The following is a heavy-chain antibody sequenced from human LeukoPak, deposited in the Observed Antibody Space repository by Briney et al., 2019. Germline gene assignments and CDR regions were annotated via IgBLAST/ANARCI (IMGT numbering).Heavy chain of an antibody. CDR1: GYTFTDYY. CDR2: INPNSGAA. J-gene: IGHJ4*02. D-gene: IGHD3-16*01. Sequence: ASVNVSCKASGYTFTDYYMYWLRQAPGQGLEWMGWINPNSGAATYAQRFQGRVTMTRDTSISTDYMELSRLRSDDTAVYYCARDGDTVMPDFDYWGQGTLVTVSS. CDR3: ARDGDTVMPDFDY. V-gene: IGHV1-2*02.